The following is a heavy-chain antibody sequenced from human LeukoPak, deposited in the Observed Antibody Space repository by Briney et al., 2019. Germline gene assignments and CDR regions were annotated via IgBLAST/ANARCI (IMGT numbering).Heavy chain of an antibody. V-gene: IGHV4-4*09. CDR3: ARPPHYYYYMDV. J-gene: IGHJ6*03. CDR1: GDSISSYY. CDR2: IHTSGST. Sequence: SETLSLTCTVSGDSISSYYWSWIRQPPGKGLEWIGYIHTSGSTNYNPSLKSRVTISVDTSKNQFSLKLSSVTAADTAVYYCARPPHYYYYMDVWGKGTTVTVSS.